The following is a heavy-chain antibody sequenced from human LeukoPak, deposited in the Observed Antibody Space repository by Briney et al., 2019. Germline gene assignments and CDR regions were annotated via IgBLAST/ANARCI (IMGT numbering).Heavy chain of an antibody. D-gene: IGHD5-12*01. Sequence: GGSLRLSCAASGFTFDDYAMHWVRHAPGKGLEWVSLISWDGGSTYYADSVKGRFTISRDNSKNSLYLQTNSLRAEDTALYYCAKGLFEVATMRYYYYGMDVWGQGTTVTVSS. CDR2: ISWDGGST. J-gene: IGHJ6*02. CDR1: GFTFDDYA. V-gene: IGHV3-43D*03. CDR3: AKGLFEVATMRYYYYGMDV.